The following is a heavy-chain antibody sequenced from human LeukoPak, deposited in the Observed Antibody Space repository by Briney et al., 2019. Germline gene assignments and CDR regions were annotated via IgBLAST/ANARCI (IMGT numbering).Heavy chain of an antibody. Sequence: GASVKVSCKASGYTFTSYGISWVRQAPGQGLEWMGWISAYNGNTNYEQKRQGRVTMTTNTSTSTAYMELRSLRSDDTAVYYCARDTAMASFDYWGQGTLVTVSS. V-gene: IGHV1-18*01. CDR3: ARDTAMASFDY. CDR2: ISAYNGNT. D-gene: IGHD5-18*01. J-gene: IGHJ4*02. CDR1: GYTFTSYG.